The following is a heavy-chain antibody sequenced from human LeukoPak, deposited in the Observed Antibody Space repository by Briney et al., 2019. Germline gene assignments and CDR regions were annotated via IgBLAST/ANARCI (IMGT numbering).Heavy chain of an antibody. CDR3: ARAAQYYDFWSGFKD. V-gene: IGHV1-69*04. J-gene: IGHJ4*02. CDR2: IIPILGIA. Sequence: SVKVSCKASGGTFSSYAISWVRQAPGQGLEWMGMIIPILGIANYAQKFQGRVTITADESTSTAYMELSSLRSEDTAVYYCARAAQYYDFWSGFKDWGQGTLVTVSS. D-gene: IGHD3-3*01. CDR1: GGTFSSYA.